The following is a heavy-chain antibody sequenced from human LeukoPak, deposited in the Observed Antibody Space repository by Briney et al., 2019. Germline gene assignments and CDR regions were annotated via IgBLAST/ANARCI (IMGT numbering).Heavy chain of an antibody. CDR2: FDPEDGET. J-gene: IGHJ4*02. CDR1: GYTLTELS. V-gene: IGHV1-24*01. D-gene: IGHD5-18*01. CDR3: ARVDTAMVTFDY. Sequence: ASVKVSCKVSGYTLTELSMHWVRQAPGKGLEWMGGFDPEDGETIYAQKFQGRVTITTDESTSTAYMELSSLRSEDTAVYYCARVDTAMVTFDYWGQGTLVTVSS.